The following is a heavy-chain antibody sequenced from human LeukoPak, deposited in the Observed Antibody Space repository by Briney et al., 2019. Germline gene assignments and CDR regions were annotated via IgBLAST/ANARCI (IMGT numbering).Heavy chain of an antibody. CDR2: IKQDGSEK. D-gene: IGHD3-22*01. J-gene: IGHJ4*02. CDR3: ASLPLTYYYDSSGYGY. Sequence: GGSLRLSCAAPGFTFSSYWMSWVRQAPGKGVEWVANIKQDGSEKYYVDSVKGRFTISRDYAKNSLYLQMNSLRAEDTAVYYCASLPLTYYYDSSGYGYWGQGTLVTVSS. CDR1: GFTFSSYW. V-gene: IGHV3-7*01.